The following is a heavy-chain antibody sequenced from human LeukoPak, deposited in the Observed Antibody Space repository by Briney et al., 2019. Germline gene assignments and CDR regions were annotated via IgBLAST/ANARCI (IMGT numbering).Heavy chain of an antibody. CDR3: AKLAWVVITATRLEDY. J-gene: IGHJ4*02. D-gene: IGHD2-15*01. CDR1: GFTFSSYW. Sequence: GGSQRLSYAASGFTFSSYWMSCVRQAPRNGRGWQAIIKHDGSEIYYVDSVKGRFTISRDNAKNSLYLQMNSLRAEDTAVYYCAKLAWVVITATRLEDYWGQGTLVTVSS. V-gene: IGHV3-7*01. CDR2: IKHDGSEI.